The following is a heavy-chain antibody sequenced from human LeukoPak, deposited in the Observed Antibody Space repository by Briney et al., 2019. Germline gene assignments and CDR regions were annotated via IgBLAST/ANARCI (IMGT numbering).Heavy chain of an antibody. J-gene: IGHJ3*02. V-gene: IGHV1-24*01. D-gene: IGHD3-10*01. CDR2: FDPEDGET. Sequence: ASVKVSCKVSGYTLTELSMHWVRQAPGKGLEWMGGFDPEDGETIYAQKFQGRVTMTEDTSTDTAYMELSSLISEDTAVYYCATIDVLLWFGELSPGAFDIWGQGTMVTVSS. CDR3: ATIDVLLWFGELSPGAFDI. CDR1: GYTLTELS.